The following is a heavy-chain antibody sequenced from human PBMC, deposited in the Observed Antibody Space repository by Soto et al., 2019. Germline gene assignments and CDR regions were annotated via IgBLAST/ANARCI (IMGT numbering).Heavy chain of an antibody. J-gene: IGHJ5*01. V-gene: IGHV4-39*01. Sequence: SETLSLTYTVSGGSISSSTYYWGLIRQPPGKGLEWIGNIYYSGSTYYNPSLKSRVTISVDTSKNQFSLKLSSVTAADTAMYFCARHARGSFYSWGQGTLVTVSS. D-gene: IGHD2-15*01. CDR2: IYYSGST. CDR3: ARHARGSFYS. CDR1: GGSISSSTYY.